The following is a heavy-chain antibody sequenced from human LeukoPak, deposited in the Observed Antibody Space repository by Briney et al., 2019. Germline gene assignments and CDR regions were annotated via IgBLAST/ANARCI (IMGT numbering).Heavy chain of an antibody. V-gene: IGHV4-39*01. CDR2: IYYSGST. CDR3: ARHFQQIRSGYPWFDP. Sequence: SETLSLTCTVSGGSISSSSYYWGWIRQPPGKGLEWIGSIYYSGSTYYNPSLKSRVTISVDTSKNQFSLKLSSVTAADTAVYYYARHFQQIRSGYPWFDPWGQGTLVTVSS. J-gene: IGHJ5*02. D-gene: IGHD3-3*01. CDR1: GGSISSSSYY.